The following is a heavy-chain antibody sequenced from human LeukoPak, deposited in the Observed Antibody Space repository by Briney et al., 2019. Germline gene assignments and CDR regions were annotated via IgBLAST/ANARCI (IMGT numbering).Heavy chain of an antibody. CDR3: ARDHYGDLDY. CDR2: ISYDGSNK. CDR1: GFTFSDYY. D-gene: IGHD4-17*01. Sequence: GGSLRLSCAASGFTFSDYYMSWIRQAPGKGLEWVAVISYDGSNKYYADSVKGRFTISRDNSKNTLYLQMNSLRAEDTAVYYCARDHYGDLDYWGQGTLVTVSS. V-gene: IGHV3-30-3*01. J-gene: IGHJ4*02.